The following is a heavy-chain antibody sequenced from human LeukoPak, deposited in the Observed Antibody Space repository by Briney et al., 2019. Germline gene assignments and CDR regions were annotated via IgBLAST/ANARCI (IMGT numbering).Heavy chain of an antibody. Sequence: GASVKVSCKASGYTFTGYYMHWVRQAPGQGLEWMGWINPNSGGTNYAQKFQGRVTMTRDTSISTAYMELSRLRSDDTAVYYCARDIMVRGVITIFYYYYGMDVWGQGTTVTVSS. CDR2: INPNSGGT. V-gene: IGHV1-2*02. D-gene: IGHD3-10*01. CDR1: GYTFTGYY. CDR3: ARDIMVRGVITIFYYYYGMDV. J-gene: IGHJ6*02.